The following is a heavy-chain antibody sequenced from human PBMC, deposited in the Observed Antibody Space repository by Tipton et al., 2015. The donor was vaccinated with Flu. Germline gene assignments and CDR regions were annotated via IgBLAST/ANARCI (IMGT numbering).Heavy chain of an antibody. CDR1: GGTFSSYA. J-gene: IGHJ4*02. D-gene: IGHD6-19*01. CDR2: IIPIFGTA. V-gene: IGHV1-69*15. CDR3: ARGLISSGWLYYFDY. Sequence: QSGPEVKKPGSSVKVSCKASGGTFSSYAISWVRQAPGQGLEWMGRIIPIFGTANYAQKFQGRVTITADESTSTAYMELSSLRSEDTAVYYCARGLISSGWLYYFDYWGQGTLVTVSS.